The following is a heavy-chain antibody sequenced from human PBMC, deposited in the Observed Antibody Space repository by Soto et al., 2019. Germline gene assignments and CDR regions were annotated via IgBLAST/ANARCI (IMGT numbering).Heavy chain of an antibody. CDR2: ISAYNGDT. J-gene: IGHJ3*02. Sequence: ASVKVSCKASGYSFTSYGISWVRQAPGQGLEWMGWISAYNGDTNYAQKLQGRVTMTTDTSTSTAYMELRSLRSDDTAVYYCASSDSGGYRDAFDNSGQGTMVTVSS. CDR1: GYSFTSYG. V-gene: IGHV1-18*01. CDR3: ASSDSGGYRDAFDN. D-gene: IGHD3-22*01.